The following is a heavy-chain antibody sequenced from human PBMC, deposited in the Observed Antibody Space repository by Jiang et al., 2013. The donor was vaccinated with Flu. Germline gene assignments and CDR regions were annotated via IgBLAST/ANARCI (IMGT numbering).Heavy chain of an antibody. V-gene: IGHV1-46*03. CDR1: GYTFTSYY. CDR3: ARAVVGTHFDY. J-gene: IGHJ4*02. CDR2: INPSGGST. Sequence: GYTFTSYYMHWVRQAPGQGLEWMGIINPSGGSTSYAQKFQGRVTMTRDTSTSTVYMELSSLRSEDTAVYYCARAVVGTHFDYWGQGTLVTVSS. D-gene: IGHD6-19*01.